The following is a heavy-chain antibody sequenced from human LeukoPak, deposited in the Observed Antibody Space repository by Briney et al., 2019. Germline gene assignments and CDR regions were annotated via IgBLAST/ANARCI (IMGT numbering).Heavy chain of an antibody. CDR2: IREDGSDK. D-gene: IGHD1-26*01. CDR1: GFTFSSYW. V-gene: IGHV3-7*01. CDR3: ARDPESEGATGY. Sequence: PGGSLRLSCAASGFTFSSYWMGWVRQAPGKGLEWVANIREDGSDKYYVDSVKGRFTISRDNAKNSVYLQMNSLRAEDTAMYYCARDPESEGATGYWGQGTLVIVSS. J-gene: IGHJ4*02.